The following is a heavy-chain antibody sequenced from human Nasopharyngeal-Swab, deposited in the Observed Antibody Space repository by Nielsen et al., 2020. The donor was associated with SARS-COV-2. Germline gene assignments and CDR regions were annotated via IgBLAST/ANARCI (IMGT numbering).Heavy chain of an antibody. J-gene: IGHJ3*02. Sequence: GGSLRLSCAASGFTFDDYAMHWVRQAPGKGLDWVSGISWNSGSPGYADSVKGRFTISRDNAKNSLYLQMNSLRAEDTALYYCAKDNNPYYYDSSGYAFDIWGQGTMVTVSS. CDR2: ISWNSGSP. CDR3: AKDNNPYYYDSSGYAFDI. V-gene: IGHV3-9*01. D-gene: IGHD3-22*01. CDR1: GFTFDDYA.